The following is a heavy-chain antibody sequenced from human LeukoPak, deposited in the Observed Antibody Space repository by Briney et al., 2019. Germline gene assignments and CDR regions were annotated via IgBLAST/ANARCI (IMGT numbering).Heavy chain of an antibody. Sequence: SETLSLTCTVSGGSVSSGDYFWSWIRQSPGKGLEWIGYTYYRGSTYYNPSLKTRVTTSVDTSKNQFSLKLSSVTAADTAVYYCARGDIVVVPAVKDWGQGTLVTVSS. V-gene: IGHV4-30-4*08. D-gene: IGHD2-2*01. CDR1: GGSVSSGDYF. CDR3: ARGDIVVVPAVKD. J-gene: IGHJ4*02. CDR2: TYYRGST.